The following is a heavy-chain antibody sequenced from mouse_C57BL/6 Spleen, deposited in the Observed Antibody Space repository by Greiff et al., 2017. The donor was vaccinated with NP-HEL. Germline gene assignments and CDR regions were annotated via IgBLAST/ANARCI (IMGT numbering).Heavy chain of an antibody. J-gene: IGHJ2*01. V-gene: IGHV1-59*01. CDR2: IDPSDSYT. Sequence: QVQLKQPGAELVRPGTSVKLSCKASGYTFTSYWMHWVKQRPGQGLEWIGVIDPSDSYTNYNQKFKGKATLTVDTSSSTAYMQLSSLTSEDSAVYYCARRDYGSSSFDYWGQGTTLTVSS. CDR1: GYTFTSYW. CDR3: ARRDYGSSSFDY. D-gene: IGHD1-1*01.